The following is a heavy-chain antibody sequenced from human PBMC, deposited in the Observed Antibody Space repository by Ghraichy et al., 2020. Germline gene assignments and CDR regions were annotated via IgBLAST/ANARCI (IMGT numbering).Heavy chain of an antibody. J-gene: IGHJ6*03. Sequence: ASVKVSCKASGYTFTSYDINWVRQATGQGLEWMGWMNPNSGNTGYAQKFQGRVTMTRNTSISTAYMELSSLRSEDTAVYYCARVRYSSSWYWDYYYYYMDVWGKGTTVTVSS. CDR3: ARVRYSSSWYWDYYYYYMDV. D-gene: IGHD6-13*01. CDR2: MNPNSGNT. CDR1: GYTFTSYD. V-gene: IGHV1-8*01.